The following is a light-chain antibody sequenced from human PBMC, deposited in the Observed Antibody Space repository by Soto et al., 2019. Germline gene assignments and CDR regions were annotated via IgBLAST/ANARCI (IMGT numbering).Light chain of an antibody. CDR1: SSDVGGYNY. CDR3: NSYAGSNNWV. V-gene: IGLV2-8*01. CDR2: EVS. J-gene: IGLJ3*02. Sequence: QSALTQPASVSGSPGQSITISCTGTSSDVGGYNYVSWYQQHPGKAPKLMIYEVSKRPSGVPDRFSGSKSGNTASLTVSGIQAEDEADYYCNSYAGSNNWVCGGGTKLTVL.